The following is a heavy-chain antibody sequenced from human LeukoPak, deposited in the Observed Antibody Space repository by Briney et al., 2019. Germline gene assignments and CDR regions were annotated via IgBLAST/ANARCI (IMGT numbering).Heavy chain of an antibody. J-gene: IGHJ5*02. V-gene: IGHV1-18*01. Sequence: ASVKVSCKASGYTFTSYGISWVRQAPGQGLEWMGWISAYNSNTNYAQKLQGRVTMTTDTSTSTAYMELRSLRSDDTAVYYCARSGSVVVAARNWFDPWGQGTLVTVSS. CDR1: GYTFTSYG. D-gene: IGHD2-15*01. CDR3: ARSGSVVVAARNWFDP. CDR2: ISAYNSNT.